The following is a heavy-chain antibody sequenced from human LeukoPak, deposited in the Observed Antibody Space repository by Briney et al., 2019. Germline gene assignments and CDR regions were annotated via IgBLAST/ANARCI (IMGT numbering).Heavy chain of an antibody. V-gene: IGHV1-24*01. CDR3: ATVGDDYGDYYFGYYFDY. Sequence: GASVKVSCKVSGYTLTELSMHWVRQAPGKGLEWMGGFDPEDGETIYAQKFQGRVTMTEDTSTDTAYMELSSLRSEDTAVYYCATVGDDYGDYYFGYYFDYWGQGTLVTVSS. CDR2: FDPEDGET. CDR1: GYTLTELS. J-gene: IGHJ4*02. D-gene: IGHD4-17*01.